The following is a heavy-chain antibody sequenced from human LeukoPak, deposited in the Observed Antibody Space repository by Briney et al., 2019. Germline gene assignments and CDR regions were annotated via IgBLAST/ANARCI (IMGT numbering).Heavy chain of an antibody. Sequence: PGGSLRLSCAASGFTFDDYGMSWVRHAPGKGLEWVSGINWNGGSTGYADSVKGRFTISRDNAKNSLYLQMNSLRAEDTALYYCAREQTDPYDFWSGYRIYYFDYWGQGTLVTVSS. V-gene: IGHV3-20*04. J-gene: IGHJ4*02. CDR3: AREQTDPYDFWSGYRIYYFDY. CDR2: INWNGGST. D-gene: IGHD3-3*01. CDR1: GFTFDDYG.